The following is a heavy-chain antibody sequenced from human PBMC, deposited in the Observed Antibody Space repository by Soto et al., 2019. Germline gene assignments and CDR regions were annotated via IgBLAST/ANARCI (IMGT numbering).Heavy chain of an antibody. CDR1: GFNFNTWC. D-gene: IGHD1-26*01. J-gene: IGHJ4*02. Sequence: GCLRLSCAASGFNFNTWCLHWVRQAPGMGLVWVSRINTDGSSIIYVDSVKGRFTISRDNAKNTLYLQMNNLRAEDTAVYYCVRDPPKIVEAGTNRYHVALWGQGDLGTVS. CDR2: INTDGSSI. V-gene: IGHV3-74*01. CDR3: VRDPPKIVEAGTNRYHVAL.